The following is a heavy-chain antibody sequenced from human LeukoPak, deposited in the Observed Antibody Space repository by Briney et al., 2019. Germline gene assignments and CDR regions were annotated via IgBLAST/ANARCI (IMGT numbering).Heavy chain of an antibody. V-gene: IGHV1-69*13. D-gene: IGHD3-10*01. CDR3: ARDRAVSTRRRGFDP. Sequence: SVKVSCKASGGTFSSYAISWVRLAPGQGLEWMGGIIPIFGTANYAQKFQGRVTITADESTSTAYMELSSLRSEDTAGYYCARDRAVSTRRRGFDPWGQGTLVTVSS. CDR1: GGTFSSYA. CDR2: IIPIFGTA. J-gene: IGHJ5*02.